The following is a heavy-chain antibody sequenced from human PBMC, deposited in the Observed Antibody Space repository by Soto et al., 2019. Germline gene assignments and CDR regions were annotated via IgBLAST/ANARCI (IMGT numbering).Heavy chain of an antibody. Sequence: SQPMSLPCSVSYGTIIGHSYYRVFNSQPPGKGLEWIGSVSYRGNAYYNPALQTRVTVSLDKSRSQSSLKLNSVTAADSAVYFCARLEGLATISYYCDFWGPGALVTVS. CDR2: VSYRGNA. V-gene: IGHV4-39*01. J-gene: IGHJ4*02. D-gene: IGHD3-3*01. CDR3: ARLEGLATISYYCDF. CDR1: YGTIIGHSYY.